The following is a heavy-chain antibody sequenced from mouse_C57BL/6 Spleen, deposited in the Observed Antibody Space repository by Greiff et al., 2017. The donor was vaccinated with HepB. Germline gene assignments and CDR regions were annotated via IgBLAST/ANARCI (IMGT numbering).Heavy chain of an antibody. Sequence: EVKLVESGPELVKPGASVKIPCKASGYTFTDYNMDWVKQSHGKSLEWIGDINPNNGGTIYNQKFKGKATLTVDKSSSTAYMELRSLTSEDTAVYYCARFPPLYGAYAMDYWGQGTSVTVSS. CDR2: INPNNGGT. D-gene: IGHD1-1*02. CDR1: GYTFTDYN. CDR3: ARFPPLYGAYAMDY. J-gene: IGHJ4*01. V-gene: IGHV1-18*01.